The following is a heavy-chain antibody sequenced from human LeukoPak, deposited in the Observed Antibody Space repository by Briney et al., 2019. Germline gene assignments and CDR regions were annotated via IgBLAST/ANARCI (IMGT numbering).Heavy chain of an antibody. V-gene: IGHV4-38-2*01. CDR1: GYSISSGYY. J-gene: IGHJ4*02. D-gene: IGHD3-16*01. Sequence: SETLSLTCAVSGYSISSGYYWGWIRQPPGKGLEWIGSIYHSGSTYYNPSLKSRVTISVDTSKNQFSLKLSSATAADTAVYYCARHGGRYAGLSYFDYWGQGTLVTVSS. CDR3: ARHGGRYAGLSYFDY. CDR2: IYHSGST.